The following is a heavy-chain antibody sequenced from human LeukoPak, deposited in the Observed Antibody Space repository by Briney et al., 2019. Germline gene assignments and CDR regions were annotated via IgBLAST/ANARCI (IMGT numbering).Heavy chain of an antibody. D-gene: IGHD2-15*01. J-gene: IGHJ6*02. V-gene: IGHV1-2*02. CDR2: INPNTGVT. Sequence: ASVKVSCKASGYTFTGYYMHWVRQAPGQGLEWTGWINPNTGVTNYAQKFQGRVTLTRDTSIITAYMELTRLRSDDTAVYYCAREPRISPGYFYGLDVWGQGTTVTVSS. CDR1: GYTFTGYY. CDR3: AREPRISPGYFYGLDV.